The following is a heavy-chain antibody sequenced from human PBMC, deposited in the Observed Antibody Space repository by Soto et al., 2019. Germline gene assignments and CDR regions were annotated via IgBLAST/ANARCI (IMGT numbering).Heavy chain of an antibody. J-gene: IGHJ4*02. CDR2: ISPDGGST. Sequence: QVQLVQSGAEVKKPGASVKVSCKASGYAFTDHYIHWVRQAPGQGLEWMGLISPDGGSTRYSQKFQARITMTRDTSTSTGYMELSSLRSEDTAVYYCARAPRGGVIIVITSAQIDYWGQGTLVTVSS. CDR3: ARAPRGGVIIVITSAQIDY. CDR1: GYAFTDHY. V-gene: IGHV1-46*01. D-gene: IGHD3-3*01.